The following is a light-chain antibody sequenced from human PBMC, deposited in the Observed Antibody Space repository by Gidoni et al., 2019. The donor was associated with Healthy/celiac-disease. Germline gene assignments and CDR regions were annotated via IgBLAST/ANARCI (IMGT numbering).Light chain of an antibody. J-gene: IGLJ2*01. V-gene: IGLV3-1*01. Sequence: SYELTQPPSVSVSPGQTASITCSGDKLGDKYACWYQQKPGQSPVLVIYQDSKRPSGIPERFSGSNSGNTATLTISGTQAMDEVDYYCQALDSSYVVFGGGTKLTVL. CDR3: QALDSSYVV. CDR2: QDS. CDR1: KLGDKY.